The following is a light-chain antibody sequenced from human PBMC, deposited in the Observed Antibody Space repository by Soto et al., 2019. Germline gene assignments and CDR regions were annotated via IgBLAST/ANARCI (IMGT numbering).Light chain of an antibody. CDR1: QSVSSNY. CDR2: GAS. CDR3: QQYGSSYPWT. V-gene: IGKV3-20*01. Sequence: EIVLTQSPGTLSLSPGERATLSCRASQSVSSNYLAWYQQKPGQAPRLLIYGASSRATGIPDRFSGRGSGTDSTLTIRRLEPEDFAVYYCQQYGSSYPWTFGQGTKVDIK. J-gene: IGKJ1*01.